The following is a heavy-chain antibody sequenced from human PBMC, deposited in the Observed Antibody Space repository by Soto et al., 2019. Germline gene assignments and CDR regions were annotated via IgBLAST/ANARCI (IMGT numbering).Heavy chain of an antibody. J-gene: IGHJ3*02. CDR1: GFTVSSNY. CDR2: IYSGGYT. D-gene: IGHD3-3*01. CDR3: ASGWRVDAFDI. V-gene: IGHV3-53*04. Sequence: EVQLVESGGGLVQPGGSLRLSCAASGFTVSSNYMSWVRQAPGKGLEWVSVIYSGGYTSYTDSVKGRFTISRHNSKTTLYLQMNSLRAEDTAVYYCASGWRVDAFDIWGQGTMVTVSS.